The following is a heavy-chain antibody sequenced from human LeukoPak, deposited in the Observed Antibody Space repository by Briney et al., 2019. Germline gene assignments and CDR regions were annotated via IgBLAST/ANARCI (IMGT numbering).Heavy chain of an antibody. CDR2: INHSGST. CDR1: GGSFSGYY. J-gene: IGHJ5*02. D-gene: IGHD6-19*01. Sequence: SETLSLTCAVYGGSFSGYYWSWIRQPPGKGLEWIGEINHSGSTNYNPSLKSRVTISVDTSKNQFSLKLSSVTAADTAVYYCARAASYGYSSGRYRSRFDPWGQGTLVTVSS. V-gene: IGHV4-34*01. CDR3: ARAASYGYSSGRYRSRFDP.